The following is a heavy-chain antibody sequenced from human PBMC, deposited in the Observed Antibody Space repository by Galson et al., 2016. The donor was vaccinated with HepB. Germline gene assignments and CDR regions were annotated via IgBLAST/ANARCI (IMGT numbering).Heavy chain of an antibody. CDR2: IYYSGTT. CDR3: ARPNSSGLSYYYYMDV. Sequence: ETLSLTCAVSGASISSTDWWSWVRQPPGKGLEWIGSIYYSGTTYYNPSLKSRVTISVDTSKNQFSLKLSSVTAADTAVYFCARPNSSGLSYYYYMDVWGKGTTVTVSS. D-gene: IGHD6-25*01. J-gene: IGHJ6*03. V-gene: IGHV4-4*01. CDR1: GASISSTDW.